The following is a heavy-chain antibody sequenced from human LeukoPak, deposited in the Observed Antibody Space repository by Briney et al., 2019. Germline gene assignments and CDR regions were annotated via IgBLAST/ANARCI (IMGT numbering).Heavy chain of an antibody. D-gene: IGHD3-22*01. V-gene: IGHV4-31*03. CDR3: ARVDSSNYYDSSGYYLPYFDY. CDR1: GGSISSGGYY. J-gene: IGHJ4*02. CDR2: IYYSGST. Sequence: SQTLSLTCTVSGGSISSGGYYWSWIRQHPGKGLEWIGYIYYSGSTCYNPSLKSRVTISVDTSKNQFSLKLSSVTAADTAVYYCARVDSSNYYDSSGYYLPYFDYWGQGTLVTVSS.